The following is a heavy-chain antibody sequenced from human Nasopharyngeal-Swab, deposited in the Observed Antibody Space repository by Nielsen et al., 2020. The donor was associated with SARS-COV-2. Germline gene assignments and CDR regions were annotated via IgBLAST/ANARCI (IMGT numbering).Heavy chain of an antibody. CDR3: AGDVHGSSWVFDY. CDR2: SIPCFSRG. J-gene: IGHJ4*02. Sequence: SSDHVSCMASRWSFRPYAFSWVRQAPAQGLEWMGGSIPCFSRGNYAQKFQDRVTITADDATRTAYMELSSLRSEDTAVYYCAGDVHGSSWVFDYWVQGTLVTVSS. CDR1: RWSFRPYA. D-gene: IGHD2-15*01. V-gene: IGHV1-69*13.